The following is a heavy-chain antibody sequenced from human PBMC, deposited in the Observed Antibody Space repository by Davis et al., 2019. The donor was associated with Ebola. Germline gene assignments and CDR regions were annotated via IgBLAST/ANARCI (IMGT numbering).Heavy chain of an antibody. J-gene: IGHJ4*02. Sequence: SETLSLTCTVSGGSISSSSYYWGWIRQPPGKGLEWIGSIYYSGSTYYNPSLKSRVTISVDTSKNQFSLKLSSVTAADTAVYYYARGAITYYYDSSGYGVSYYFDYWGQGTLVTVSS. V-gene: IGHV4-39*01. CDR3: ARGAITYYYDSSGYGVSYYFDY. CDR1: GGSISSSSYY. D-gene: IGHD3-22*01. CDR2: IYYSGST.